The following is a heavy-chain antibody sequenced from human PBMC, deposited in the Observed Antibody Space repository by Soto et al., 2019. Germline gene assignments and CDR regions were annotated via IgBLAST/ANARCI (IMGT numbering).Heavy chain of an antibody. CDR1: GFTFSSYG. D-gene: IGHD1-1*01. V-gene: IGHV3-33*01. Sequence: QVQLVESGGGVVQPGRSLRLSCAASGFTFSSYGMHWFRQAPGKGLEWVAVIWYDGSNKYYADSVKGRFTISRDNSKNTLYLQMNSLRAEDTAVYYCARAGELYYYSYGMDVWGQGTTVTVSS. CDR3: ARAGELYYYSYGMDV. CDR2: IWYDGSNK. J-gene: IGHJ6*02.